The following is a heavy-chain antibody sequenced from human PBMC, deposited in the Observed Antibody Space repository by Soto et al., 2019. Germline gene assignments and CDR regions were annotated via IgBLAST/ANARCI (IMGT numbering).Heavy chain of an antibody. Sequence: ASVKVSGKASGYSFTSYDRNWVRQAPGQGLEWLGWMEPNSGVTGYAQKFQGRVYMTRNNSINTAHMELSRLRSEDRAGYQCARESKFYFWSNGLDVWGHGTTVTVSS. CDR2: MEPNSGVT. V-gene: IGHV1-8*01. CDR1: GYSFTSYD. D-gene: IGHD3-3*01. CDR3: ARESKFYFWSNGLDV. J-gene: IGHJ6*02.